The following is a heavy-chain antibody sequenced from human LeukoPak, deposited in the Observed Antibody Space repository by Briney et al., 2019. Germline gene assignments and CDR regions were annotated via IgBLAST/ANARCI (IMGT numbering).Heavy chain of an antibody. J-gene: IGHJ4*02. CDR3: ARTAVNFYDSSGHDF. CDR1: GFTFSSYW. CDR2: IKQDGSEK. Sequence: PRGSLRLSCAASGFTFSSYWMSWVRQAPGKGLEWVANIKQDGSEKYYVDSVKGRFTISRDNAKNSLYLQMNSLRAEDTAVYYCARTAVNFYDSSGHDFWGQGTRVSLSS. V-gene: IGHV3-7*05. D-gene: IGHD3-22*01.